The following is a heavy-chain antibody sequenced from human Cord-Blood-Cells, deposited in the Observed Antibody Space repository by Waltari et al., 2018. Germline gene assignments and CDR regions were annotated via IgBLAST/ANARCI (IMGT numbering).Heavy chain of an antibody. CDR2: IYYSGST. V-gene: IGHV4-39*01. D-gene: IGHD3-3*01. CDR3: ARHESYYDDAFDI. Sequence: QLQLQESGPGLVKPSETLSLTCTVSGGSIGSSSYYWGWIRQPPGTGLEWIGSIYYSGSTYYNPSLKSRVTISVDTSKNQFSLKLSSVTAADTVVYYCARHESYYDDAFDIWGQGTMVTVSS. J-gene: IGHJ3*02. CDR1: GGSIGSSSYY.